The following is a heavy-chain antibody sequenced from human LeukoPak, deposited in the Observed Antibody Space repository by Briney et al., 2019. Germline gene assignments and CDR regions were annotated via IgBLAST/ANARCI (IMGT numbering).Heavy chain of an antibody. D-gene: IGHD1-26*01. V-gene: IGHV1-18*01. CDR3: ATDPHSGSHQRTG. J-gene: IGHJ4*02. Sequence: ASVKVSCKASGYTFTNYGISWVRQAPGQGLEWMGWISVYNGNTNYAQKFQGRVTMTEDTSTDTAYMELSSLRSEDTAVYYCATDPHSGSHQRTGWGQGTLVTVSS. CDR2: ISVYNGNT. CDR1: GYTFTNYG.